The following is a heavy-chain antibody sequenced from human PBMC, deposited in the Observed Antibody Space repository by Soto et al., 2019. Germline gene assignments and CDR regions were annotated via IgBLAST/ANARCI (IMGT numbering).Heavy chain of an antibody. J-gene: IGHJ4*02. D-gene: IGHD6-13*01. CDR3: AHHSSTWSFYYFDY. CDR2: INWDDDK. Sequence: QITLKESGPTLVKPTQTLTLTCTFSGFSLSTSAVGVGWIRQPPGKALEWLALINWDDDKRYSPSLKSRLTIAKDTSKNQVVLTMTKMDPVDTATYYCAHHSSTWSFYYFDYWGLGTLVTVSS. V-gene: IGHV2-5*02. CDR1: GFSLSTSAVG.